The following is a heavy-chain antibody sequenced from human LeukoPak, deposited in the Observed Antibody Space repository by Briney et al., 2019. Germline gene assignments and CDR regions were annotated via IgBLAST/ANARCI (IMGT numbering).Heavy chain of an antibody. CDR2: VNRDGTEK. CDR3: VRGDWYFES. Sequence: GGSLRLSCATSGFNFSDSRMTWVRQAPGRGLQWVANVNRDGTEKHFLDSVEGRFTISRDNANKALYLQMSSLTPQDTAVYFCVRGDWYFESWGQGALVTVSS. CDR1: GFNFSDSR. D-gene: IGHD2-21*01. V-gene: IGHV3-7*04. J-gene: IGHJ4*02.